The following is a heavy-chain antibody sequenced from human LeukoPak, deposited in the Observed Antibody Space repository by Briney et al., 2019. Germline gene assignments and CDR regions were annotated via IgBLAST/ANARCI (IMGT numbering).Heavy chain of an antibody. D-gene: IGHD3-22*01. V-gene: IGHV1-2*02. Sequence: ASVKVSCKASGYTFTGYYMHWVRQAPGQGIGWMGWINPNSGGTNYAQKFQGRVTRTRDTSISTAYMELSRLRSDDTAVYYCAPSSGYYPYYFDYWGQGTLVTVSS. CDR3: APSSGYYPYYFDY. CDR1: GYTFTGYY. CDR2: INPNSGGT. J-gene: IGHJ4*02.